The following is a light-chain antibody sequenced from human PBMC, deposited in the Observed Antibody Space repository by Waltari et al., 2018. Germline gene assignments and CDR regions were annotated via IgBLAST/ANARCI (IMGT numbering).Light chain of an antibody. Sequence: DIVMTQTPLSLPVTPGEPAPISRASSQGLLHSDDGFTYLDWFLQKPGPSPQLLIYSLSYRASGVPDRFSGTGSGSSFSLKISRVEAEDVGIYYCMQRLEFPYTFGQGTRL. CDR3: MQRLEFPYT. J-gene: IGKJ2*01. CDR2: SLS. V-gene: IGKV2-40*01. CDR1: QGLLHSDDGFTY.